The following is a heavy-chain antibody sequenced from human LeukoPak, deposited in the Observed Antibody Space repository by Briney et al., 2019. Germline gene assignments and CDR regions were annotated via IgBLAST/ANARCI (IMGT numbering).Heavy chain of an antibody. CDR3: ARDVDSSMVTNWFDS. CDR1: GGTFSSYS. Sequence: SVKVSCKASGGTFSSYSFSWVRQAPGQGLEWLGGIIVIFGTPNYPQKFHGRVTITADESTSTVYMELSSLRSEDTAMYYCARDVDSSMVTNWFDSWSQGTLVTVSS. J-gene: IGHJ5*01. CDR2: IIVIFGTP. D-gene: IGHD5-18*01. V-gene: IGHV1-69*13.